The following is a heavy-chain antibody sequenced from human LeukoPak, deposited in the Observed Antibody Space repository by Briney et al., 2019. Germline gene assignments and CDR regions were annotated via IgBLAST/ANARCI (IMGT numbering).Heavy chain of an antibody. CDR2: IYTSGST. V-gene: IGHV4-4*02. Sequence: PSGTLSLTCAVSGGSISSSNWWRWVRQPPGKGLEWIGRIYTSGSTNYDPSLKSRVTMSVDTSKNQFSLKLSSVTAADTAVYYCARARMVRGVGAFDIWGQGTVVTVSS. J-gene: IGHJ3*02. CDR1: GGSISSSNW. CDR3: ARARMVRGVGAFDI. D-gene: IGHD3-10*01.